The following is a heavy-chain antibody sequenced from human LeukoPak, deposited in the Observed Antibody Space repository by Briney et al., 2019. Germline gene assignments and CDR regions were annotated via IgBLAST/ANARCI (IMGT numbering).Heavy chain of an antibody. CDR1: GFTFDDYA. J-gene: IGHJ5*02. CDR2: ISWNSGSI. D-gene: IGHD1-14*01. V-gene: IGHV3-9*01. Sequence: GGFLRLSCTASGFTFDDYAMHWVRQAPGKGLEWVSGISWNSGSIGYADSVKGRFTISRENAKTSLYLQMNSLRAEDTALYYCTKDSGHNGLYPWFDPWGQGTLVTVSS. CDR3: TKDSGHNGLYPWFDP.